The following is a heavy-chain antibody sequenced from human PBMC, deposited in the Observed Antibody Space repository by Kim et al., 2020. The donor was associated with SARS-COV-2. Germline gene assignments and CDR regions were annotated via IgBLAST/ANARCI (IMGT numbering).Heavy chain of an antibody. V-gene: IGHV3-48*03. CDR2: ISSSGHST. CDR1: GFTFTTYE. D-gene: IGHD6-13*01. CDR3: ARVYHSSTWYGVDY. J-gene: IGHJ4*02. Sequence: GGSLRLSCAGSGFTFTTYEMNWVRQAPGKGLEWVSYISSSGHSTYYADSVKGRFTVSRDNAKNSLYLQMNSLRAEDTAVYYCARVYHSSTWYGVDYWAQGTLVTVSS.